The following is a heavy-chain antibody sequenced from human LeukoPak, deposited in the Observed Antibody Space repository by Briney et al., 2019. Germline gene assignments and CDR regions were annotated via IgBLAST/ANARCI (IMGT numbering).Heavy chain of an antibody. CDR2: TYYSGST. J-gene: IGHJ4*02. V-gene: IGHV4-59*01. CDR3: AREELKMGATAY. CDR1: GGSISSYY. Sequence: PSETLSLTCTVSGGSISSYYWSWIRQPPGKGLEWIGYTYYSGSTNYNPSLKSRVTISVDTSKNQFSLKLSSVTAADTAVYYCAREELKMGATAYWGQGTLVTVSS. D-gene: IGHD1-26*01.